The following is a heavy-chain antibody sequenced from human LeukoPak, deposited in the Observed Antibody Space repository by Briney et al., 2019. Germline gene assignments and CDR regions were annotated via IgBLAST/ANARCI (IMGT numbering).Heavy chain of an antibody. CDR2: ISFTGNT. V-gene: IGHV4-59*08. D-gene: IGHD3-22*01. CDR3: ARSPPGWYYDNSGQYYFDT. J-gene: IGHJ4*02. Sequence: PSETLSLTCTVSGGSISGYYCSWIRQSPGKRLEWIAYISFTGNTNYNPSLKSRVTISLDTSKTHFSLTLSSLTAADTAVYYCARSPPGWYYDNSGQYYFDTWGQGALVTVSS. CDR1: GGSISGYY.